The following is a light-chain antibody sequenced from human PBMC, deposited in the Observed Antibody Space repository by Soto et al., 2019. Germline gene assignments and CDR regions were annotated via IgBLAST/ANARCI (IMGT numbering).Light chain of an antibody. CDR2: VGTGGIVG. J-gene: IGLJ2*01. V-gene: IGLV9-49*01. CDR3: GTDHGSGSNFVEV. Sequence: QLVLTQPPSASASLGASVTLTCTLTSGYSNYKVDWYQQRPGKGPRFVMRVGTGGIVGSKGDGIPDRFSVLGSGLNRYLIIKNIQAEDESDYYCGTDHGSGSNFVEVFGGGTKLTVL. CDR1: SGYSNYK.